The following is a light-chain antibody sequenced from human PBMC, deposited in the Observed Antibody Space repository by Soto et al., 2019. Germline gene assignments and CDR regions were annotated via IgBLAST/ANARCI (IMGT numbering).Light chain of an antibody. V-gene: IGLV3-21*02. J-gene: IGLJ2*01. CDR1: NIQSKS. CDR2: DDT. Sequence: SYELTQPPSVSVAPGQTATITCGANNIQSKSVHWYQRKPGQAPVLVVYDDTDRPSGIPERFSGSNSGNTAALTISRVEDGDEADYDCQVWDSDIDQVVFGGGTKVTVL. CDR3: QVWDSDIDQVV.